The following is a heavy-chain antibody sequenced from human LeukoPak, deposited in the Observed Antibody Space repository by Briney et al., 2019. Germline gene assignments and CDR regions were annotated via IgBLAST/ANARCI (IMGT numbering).Heavy chain of an antibody. D-gene: IGHD3-22*01. CDR2: ISGIGGST. Sequence: GGSLRLSCAASGFTFSSYAMSWVRQAAEKGLGWVSAISGIGGSTYYADSVKGRFTISRDNSKNTLYLQMNSLRAEDTAVYYCARWADYYDSSGLYYYYYYGMDVWGQGTTVTVSS. CDR1: GFTFSSYA. CDR3: ARWADYYDSSGLYYYYYYGMDV. J-gene: IGHJ6*02. V-gene: IGHV3-23*01.